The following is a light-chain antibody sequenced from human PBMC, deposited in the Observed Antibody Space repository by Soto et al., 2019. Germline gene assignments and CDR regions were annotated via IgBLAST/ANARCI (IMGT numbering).Light chain of an antibody. J-gene: IGLJ2*01. V-gene: IGLV4-69*01. CDR2: LNSDGSH. Sequence: QSVLTQSPSASASLGASVKLTCTLSSGHSNYAIAWHQQQPEKGPRYLMKLNSDGSHSKGDGIPDRFSGSNSGAERYLTISSLQSEDEADYYCQTWDTGIQVFGGGTEVTVL. CDR3: QTWDTGIQV. CDR1: SGHSNYA.